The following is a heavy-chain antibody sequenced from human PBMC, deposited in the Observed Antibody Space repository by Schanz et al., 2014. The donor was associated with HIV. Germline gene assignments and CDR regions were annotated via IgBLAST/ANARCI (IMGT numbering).Heavy chain of an antibody. D-gene: IGHD1-26*01. J-gene: IGHJ4*02. CDR2: IKEDGSVI. CDR3: ARDVGAGANDY. Sequence: EVQILESGGGLVQPGGSLRLSCAASGFRFSRDWMTWVRQAPGMGLEWVANIKEDGSVINYVDSVKGRFTISRDNVKNSLFLQMNSLRAEDTAMYYCARDVGAGANDYWGQGTLVTVSS. V-gene: IGHV3-7*01. CDR1: GFRFSRDW.